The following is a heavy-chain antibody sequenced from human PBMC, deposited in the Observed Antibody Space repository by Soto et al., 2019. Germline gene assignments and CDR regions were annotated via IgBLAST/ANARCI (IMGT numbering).Heavy chain of an antibody. J-gene: IGHJ4*02. CDR2: ISAHNGNT. CDR1: GYAFTTYG. V-gene: IGHV1-18*01. CDR3: ARGRYGDY. Sequence: QVNLAQSGAEVKKPGASVQVSCKGSGYAFTTYGITWVRQAPGQGLERMGWISAHNGNTNYAQKLQGRVTVTRDTSTSTAYMELRSLRSYDTAVYYCARGRYGDYWGQGALVTVSS. D-gene: IGHD1-1*01.